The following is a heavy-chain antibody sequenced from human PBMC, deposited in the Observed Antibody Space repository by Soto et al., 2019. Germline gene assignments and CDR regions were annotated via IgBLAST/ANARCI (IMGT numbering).Heavy chain of an antibody. J-gene: IGHJ5*02. V-gene: IGHV4-59*01. D-gene: IGHD3-16*01. CDR2: IYYSGST. CDR3: ARSYDYVWGTHNWFDP. CDR1: GGSISSYY. Sequence: SETLSLTCTVSGGSISSYYWSWIRQPPGKGLEWIGYIYYSGSTNYNPSLKSRVTISVDTSKNQFSLRLSSVTAADTAVYYCARSYDYVWGTHNWFDPWGQGSLVTVSS.